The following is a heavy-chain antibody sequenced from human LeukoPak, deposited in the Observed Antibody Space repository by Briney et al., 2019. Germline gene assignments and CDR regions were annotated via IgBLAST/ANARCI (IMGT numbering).Heavy chain of an antibody. V-gene: IGHV3-23*01. J-gene: IGHJ4*02. CDR3: AKAGYCSGGSCYVYFDY. CDR1: GFKFSDHY. CDR2: ISGSGGST. Sequence: GGSLRLSCAASGFKFSDHYIDWVRQAPGKGLEWVSAISGSGGSTYYADSVKGRFTISRDNSKNTLYLQMNSLRAEDTAVYYCAKAGYCSGGSCYVYFDYWGQGTLVTVSS. D-gene: IGHD2-15*01.